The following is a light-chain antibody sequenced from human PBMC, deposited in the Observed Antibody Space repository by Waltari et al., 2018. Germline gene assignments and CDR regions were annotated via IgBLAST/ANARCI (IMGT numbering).Light chain of an antibody. J-gene: IGLJ2*01. Sequence: QAVLTQPPSASGTPGQTVTISCSGSRSNIGSNTVTWYQQLPGTTPKVIIYNNEQRPSGVPDRFSGSKSGTSVSLAISGLQSDDEADYYCSTWDDGLAGGVVFGGGTKLTVL. CDR3: STWDDGLAGGVV. CDR1: RSNIGSNT. CDR2: NNE. V-gene: IGLV1-44*01.